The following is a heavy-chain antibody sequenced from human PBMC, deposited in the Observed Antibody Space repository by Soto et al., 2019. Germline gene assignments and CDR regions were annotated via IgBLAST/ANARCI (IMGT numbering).Heavy chain of an antibody. CDR3: ARDPAPVAGEFDF. CDR2: ISYDGSNR. CDR1: GFTFSRFA. V-gene: IGHV3-30-3*01. Sequence: GGSLRLSCAASGFTFSRFAMHWVRQAPGKGLEWVAVISYDGSNRYSADSVKGRFTISRDNSKNTLSLQMNSLRAEDTAVYYCARDPAPVAGEFDFWGQGTLVTVSS. D-gene: IGHD6-19*01. J-gene: IGHJ4*02.